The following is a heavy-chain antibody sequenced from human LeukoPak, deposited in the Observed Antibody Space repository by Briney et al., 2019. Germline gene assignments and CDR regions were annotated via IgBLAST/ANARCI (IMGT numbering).Heavy chain of an antibody. CDR2: ISSSGATT. CDR1: GFTFSSYA. V-gene: IGHV3-23*01. J-gene: IGHJ4*02. D-gene: IGHD2-21*02. CDR3: ARDSRSLSGYCGGDCYSLSDY. Sequence: GGSLRLSCAASGFTFSSYAMSWVRQAPGKGLEWVSAISSSGATTYYADSVKGRFTISRDNSKNTLYLQMNSLRAEDTAVYYCARDSRSLSGYCGGDCYSLSDYWGQGTLVTVSS.